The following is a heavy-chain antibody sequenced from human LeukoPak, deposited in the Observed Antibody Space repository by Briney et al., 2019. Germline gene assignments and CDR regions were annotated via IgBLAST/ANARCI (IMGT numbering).Heavy chain of an antibody. V-gene: IGHV1-69*04. J-gene: IGHJ5*02. CDR2: IIPILGIA. Sequence: SVKVSCKASGGTFSSYAISWVRQAPGQGLEWMGRIIPILGIANYAQKFQGRVTITADKSTSTAYMELSSLRSEDTAVYYCARVYSSSAGWFDPWGQGTLVTVSS. CDR1: GGTFSSYA. D-gene: IGHD6-6*01. CDR3: ARVYSSSAGWFDP.